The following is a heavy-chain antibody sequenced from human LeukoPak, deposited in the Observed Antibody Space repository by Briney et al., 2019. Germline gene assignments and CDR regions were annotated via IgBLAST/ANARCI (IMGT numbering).Heavy chain of an antibody. CDR3: AKDLDGLNDY. D-gene: IGHD3/OR15-3a*01. J-gene: IGHJ4*02. V-gene: IGHV3-30*18. Sequence: PGGSLRLSCAASGFTFSTYAMSWVRQAPGKGLEWVAVISYDGSNKYYADSVKGRFTISRDNSKNTLYLQMNSLRAEDTAVYYCAKDLDGLNDYWGQGTLVTVSS. CDR2: ISYDGSNK. CDR1: GFTFSTYA.